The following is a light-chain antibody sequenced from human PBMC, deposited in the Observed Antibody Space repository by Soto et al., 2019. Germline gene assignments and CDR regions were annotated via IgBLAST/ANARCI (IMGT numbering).Light chain of an antibody. J-gene: IGKJ5*01. CDR1: QYINTR. V-gene: IGKV3-11*01. CDR2: GAS. CDR3: QQRSNWPPKIT. Sequence: EIVLTQSPATLSSFPGDRVTLSCRASQYINTRLAWYQHRPGQAPRVLIFGASSRATGIPDRFSGSGSGTDFTLTISSLEPEDFAVYYCQQRSNWPPKITFGQGTRLEIK.